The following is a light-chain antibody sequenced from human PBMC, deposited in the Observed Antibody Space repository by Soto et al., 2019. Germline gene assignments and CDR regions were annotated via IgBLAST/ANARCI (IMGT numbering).Light chain of an antibody. J-gene: IGKJ4*01. CDR2: AAS. CDR3: QQLNSSPLT. V-gene: IGKV1-9*01. CDR1: QGPSSS. Sequence: DIQLTQSPSFLSASVGDRVTITCRASQGPSSSLAWYQQKPGKAPKLLISAASTLQSGVSSRFSGSGSGTEFTLTINSLQPEDFATYYCQQLNSSPLTFGGGTKVEIK.